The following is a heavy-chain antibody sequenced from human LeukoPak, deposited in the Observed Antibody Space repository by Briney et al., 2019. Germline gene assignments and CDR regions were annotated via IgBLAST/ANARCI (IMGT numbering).Heavy chain of an antibody. CDR1: GFTFSNYA. D-gene: IGHD2-2*01. CDR3: XXXXXXXXXXXTSCSEWFDP. V-gene: IGHV3-23*01. J-gene: IGHJ5*02. Sequence: GGSLRLSCAASGFTFSNYAMNWVRQAPGKGLEWVSTISGSGDSTYYADSVKGRFTISRDNSKNTLYLQMNSLRAEDTAVYYXXXXXXXXXXXXTSCSEWFDPWGQGTLVTVSS. CDR2: ISGSGDST.